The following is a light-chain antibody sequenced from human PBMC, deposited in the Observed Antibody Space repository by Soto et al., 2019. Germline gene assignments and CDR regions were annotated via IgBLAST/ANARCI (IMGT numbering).Light chain of an antibody. J-gene: IGKJ1*01. CDR1: HSIGST. V-gene: IGKV1-39*01. CDR2: AAS. CDR3: QQSYSTPWT. Sequence: DMQMTQSPSSLSASVGDRVTITCRASHSIGSTLNWYQQKPGKAPNLLIYAASSLLGGVPSRFSGGGSGTDFTLTIRSLQPEDFATYYCQQSYSTPWTFGQGTKVEIK.